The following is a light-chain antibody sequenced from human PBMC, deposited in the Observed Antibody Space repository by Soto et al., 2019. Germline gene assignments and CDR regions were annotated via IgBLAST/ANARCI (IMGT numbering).Light chain of an antibody. Sequence: DIQMTQSPSTLSASVGDRATITCRASQNIRDWLAWYQQKPGKAPKLLIYDASNLESGVPSRFTGSGSGTEFTLTISSLQPDDFATYYCQQSYSTPPTFGQGTKVDIK. CDR3: QQSYSTPPT. J-gene: IGKJ2*01. V-gene: IGKV1-5*01. CDR2: DAS. CDR1: QNIRDW.